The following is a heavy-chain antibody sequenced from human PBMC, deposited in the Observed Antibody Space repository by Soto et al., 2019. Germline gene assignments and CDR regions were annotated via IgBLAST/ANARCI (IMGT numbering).Heavy chain of an antibody. CDR2: IRSKANSYAT. CDR1: GFTFSGSA. J-gene: IGHJ6*02. Sequence: GGSLRLSCAASGFTFSGSAMHWVRQASGKGLEWVGRIRSKANSYATAYAASVKGRFTISRDDSKNTAYLQMNSLKTEDTAVYYCTRLDRSGSYALGYYYSGMDVWGQGTTVTVSS. D-gene: IGHD3-10*01. V-gene: IGHV3-73*01. CDR3: TRLDRSGSYALGYYYSGMDV.